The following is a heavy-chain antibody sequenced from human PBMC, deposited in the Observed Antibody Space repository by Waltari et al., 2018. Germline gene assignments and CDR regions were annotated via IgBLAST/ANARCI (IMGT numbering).Heavy chain of an antibody. V-gene: IGHV4-39*01. CDR1: GDSDSSDTYS. CDR2: LFYGGRS. CDR3: ARLHDFSGGYRFDS. J-gene: IGHJ4*02. D-gene: IGHD3-3*01. Sequence: QLQLQESGPGLVKPSETLSLTCVVAGDSDSSDTYSGGWIRQPPGKTLEWIGSLFYGGRSYYNPSLRSRVTIYVDTSRNQLSLNLNSVTAADTAVYYCARLHDFSGGYRFDSWGQGTLVTVPS.